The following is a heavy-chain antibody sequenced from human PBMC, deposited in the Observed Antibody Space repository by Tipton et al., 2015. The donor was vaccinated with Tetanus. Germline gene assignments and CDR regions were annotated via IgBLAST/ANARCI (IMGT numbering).Heavy chain of an antibody. CDR1: GFPFSRPF. V-gene: IGHV1-46*01. D-gene: IGHD4-23*01. CDR3: VRERSGGLFDY. Sequence: QVQLVQSGPEVKKPGASVKLSCATSGFPFSRPFMHWVRQAPGQGLEWMGIINPNDGDKMYAQKFQGRVTMTSDTSTSTVYMDLSSLGSEDTAMYFCVRERSGGLFDYWGQGPLVTVSS. CDR2: INPNDGDK. J-gene: IGHJ4*02.